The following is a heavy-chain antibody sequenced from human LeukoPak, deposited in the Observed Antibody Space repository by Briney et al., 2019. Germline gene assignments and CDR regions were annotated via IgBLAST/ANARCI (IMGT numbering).Heavy chain of an antibody. Sequence: SETLSLTCTVSGGSISSYYWSWIRQPAGKGLEWIGRIYSSGSTDYNPSLKSRVTMSVDTSKNQFSLKLSSVTAADTAVYYCARGHLRTVVTRRGNFDYWGQGTLVTVSS. CDR1: GGSISSYY. D-gene: IGHD4-23*01. V-gene: IGHV4-4*07. CDR2: IYSSGST. CDR3: ARGHLRTVVTRRGNFDY. J-gene: IGHJ4*02.